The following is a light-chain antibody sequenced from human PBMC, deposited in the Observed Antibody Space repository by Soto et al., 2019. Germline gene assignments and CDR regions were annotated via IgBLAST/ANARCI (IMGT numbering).Light chain of an antibody. Sequence: ELVLTQSPGTLSLSPGARVTLSCRGSPSVSSNLACYQQKPGQAPRLLLYGASTRATGIPARFSGSGSGAEFTLTISSLQSEDFAVYYCQQYNNWPLWTFGRGTKVDIK. CDR1: PSVSSN. V-gene: IGKV3-15*01. J-gene: IGKJ1*01. CDR2: GAS. CDR3: QQYNNWPLWT.